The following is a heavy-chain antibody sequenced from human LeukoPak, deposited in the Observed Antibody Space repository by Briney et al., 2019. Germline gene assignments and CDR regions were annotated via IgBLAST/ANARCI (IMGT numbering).Heavy chain of an antibody. V-gene: IGHV4-39*07. CDR3: ARESGHPSTVNSFDF. CDR2: ILFRGAT. CDR1: GDSISSYSYY. D-gene: IGHD2-2*01. J-gene: IGHJ4*01. Sequence: PLETLSLTCTVSGDSISSYSYYWAWIRQPPGKGLEWIGSILFRGATYYNPSLKPRIIMSVDTSQNNFSLKLTSVTAADTAVCFCARESGHPSTVNSFDFWGRGTLITVSS.